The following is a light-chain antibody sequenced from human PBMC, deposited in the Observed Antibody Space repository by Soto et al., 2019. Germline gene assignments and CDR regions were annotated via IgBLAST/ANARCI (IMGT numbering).Light chain of an antibody. V-gene: IGKV1-5*03. CDR2: KAS. Sequence: DIQMTQSPSTLSASVGDRVTITCRASQSISTWLAWYQQKPGKAPKLLIYKASSLESGVPSRFSGSGSGTEFTLTISSLQPDDFATYYGQQYNNYWTFGQGTKVEIK. CDR1: QSISTW. J-gene: IGKJ1*01. CDR3: QQYNNYWT.